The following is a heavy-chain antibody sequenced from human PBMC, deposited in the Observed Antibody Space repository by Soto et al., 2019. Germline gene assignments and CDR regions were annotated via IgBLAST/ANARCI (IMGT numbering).Heavy chain of an antibody. D-gene: IGHD2-8*01. J-gene: IGHJ6*02. CDR2: IIPIFGTA. Sequence: QVQLVQSGAEVKKPGSSVKVSCKASGGTFSSYAISWVRQAPGQGLEWMGGIIPIFGTANYAQKFQGRVTITADESTSTAYMELSSLRSEDTVVYYCARYCTNGVCYGTYYYYGMDVWGQGTTVTVSS. CDR3: ARYCTNGVCYGTYYYYGMDV. CDR1: GGTFSSYA. V-gene: IGHV1-69*01.